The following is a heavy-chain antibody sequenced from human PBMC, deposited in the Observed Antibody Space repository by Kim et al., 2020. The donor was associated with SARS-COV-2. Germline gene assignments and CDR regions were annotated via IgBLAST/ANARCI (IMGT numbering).Heavy chain of an antibody. D-gene: IGHD3-10*01. CDR2: IYYSGST. V-gene: IGHV4-59*13. CDR3: ARVGGSGSYSSYYYYGMDV. CDR1: GGSISSYY. J-gene: IGHJ6*01. Sequence: SETLSLTCTVSGGSISSYYWSWIRQPPGKGLEWIGYIYYSGSTNYNPSLKSRVTISVDTSKNQFSLKLSSVTAAYTAVYYCARVGGSGSYSSYYYYGMDV.